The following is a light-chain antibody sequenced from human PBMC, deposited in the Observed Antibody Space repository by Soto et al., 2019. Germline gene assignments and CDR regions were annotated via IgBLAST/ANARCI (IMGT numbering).Light chain of an antibody. Sequence: QSVLTQPASVSGSPGQSITISCTGTSSDIGGYKYVSWYQHHPSKAPQLIIYEVNNRPSGVSNRFSGSKSGNTASLTISGLQAEDEAVYYRSSYSSGSTLGVFGGGTKVTVL. CDR2: EVN. CDR1: SSDIGGYKY. J-gene: IGLJ3*02. CDR3: SSYSSGSTLGV. V-gene: IGLV2-14*01.